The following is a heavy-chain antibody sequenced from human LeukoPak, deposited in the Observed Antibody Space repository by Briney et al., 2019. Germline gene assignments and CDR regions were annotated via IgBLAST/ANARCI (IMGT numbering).Heavy chain of an antibody. J-gene: IGHJ6*03. CDR3: ARVGYDILTGYHYYYYMDV. V-gene: IGHV4-39*07. D-gene: IGHD3-9*01. CDR1: GGSISSSSYY. Sequence: PSETLSLTCTVSGGSISSSSYYWGWIRQPPGKGLEWIGSIYYSGSTYYNPSLKSRVTISVDTSKNQFSLKLSSVTAADTAVYYCARVGYDILTGYHYYYYMDVWGKGTTVTVSS. CDR2: IYYSGST.